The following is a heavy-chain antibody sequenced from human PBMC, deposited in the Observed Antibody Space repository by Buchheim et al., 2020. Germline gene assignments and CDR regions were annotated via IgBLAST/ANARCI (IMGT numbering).Heavy chain of an antibody. J-gene: IGHJ4*02. CDR2: INPSGGST. CDR1: GGTSNNFT. D-gene: IGHD6-6*01. V-gene: IGHV1-46*03. Sequence: QVHLVQSGAEVKKPGSSVKVSCKASGGTSNNFTISWVRQAPGQGLEWMGIINPSGGSTSYAQKFQGRVTMTRDTSTSTVYMELSSLRSEDTAVYYCAIIEYSSVDYWGQGTL. CDR3: AIIEYSSVDY.